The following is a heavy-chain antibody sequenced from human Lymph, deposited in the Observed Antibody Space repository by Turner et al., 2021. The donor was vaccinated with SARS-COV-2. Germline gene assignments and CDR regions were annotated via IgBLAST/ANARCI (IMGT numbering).Heavy chain of an antibody. CDR2: IKQDGSEK. CDR3: ARVEMAIISFDY. J-gene: IGHJ4*02. V-gene: IGHV3-7*01. Sequence: EVQLEESGGGLVQPGGPLRLSCAASGFTFSLYWMSWVRQAPGKGLEWVANIKQDGSEKYYVDSVKGRFTIARDNAKNSLYLQMNSLRAEDTAVYYCARVEMAIISFDYWGQGTLVPVSS. CDR1: GFTFSLYW. D-gene: IGHD3-9*01.